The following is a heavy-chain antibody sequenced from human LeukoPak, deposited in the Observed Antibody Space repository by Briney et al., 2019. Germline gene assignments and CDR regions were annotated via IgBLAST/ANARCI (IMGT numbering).Heavy chain of an antibody. J-gene: IGHJ5*02. CDR2: IYHSGST. D-gene: IGHD2-2*01. V-gene: IGHV4-38-2*01. CDR3: ASFVIVPAATGGWFDP. CDR1: GYSISSGYY. Sequence: SETLSLTCAVSGYSISSGYYWGWIRQPPGKGLEWIGSIYHSGSTYYNPSLKSRVTISVDTSKNQFSLKLSSVTAADTAVHYCASFVIVPAATGGWFDPWGQGTLVTVSS.